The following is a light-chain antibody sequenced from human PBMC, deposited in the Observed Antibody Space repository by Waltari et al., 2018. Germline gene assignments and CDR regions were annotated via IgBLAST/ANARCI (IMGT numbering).Light chain of an antibody. J-gene: IGLJ3*02. V-gene: IGLV1-47*01. Sequence: QSVLTQPPSASGTPGQRATISCSGRSSNLVRNFVYLYQQLPATAPKLIIYRKNQRPSGVPDRFSGSKSGTSASLAISGLRSEDEADYYCATWDDSLSAWVFGGGTKLTVL. CDR1: SSNLVRNF. CDR2: RKN. CDR3: ATWDDSLSAWV.